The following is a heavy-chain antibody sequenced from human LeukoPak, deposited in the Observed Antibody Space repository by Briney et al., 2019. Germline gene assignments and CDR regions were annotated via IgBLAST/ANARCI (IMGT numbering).Heavy chain of an antibody. Sequence: GGSLRLSCAASGFTFSSYSMNWVRQAPGKGLEWVSSISSSSSYIYYADSVKGRFTISRDNAKNSLYLQMNSLRAEDTAVYYCARDSTDGVIPRELHPPFDYWGQGTLVTVSS. V-gene: IGHV3-21*01. CDR1: GFTFSSYS. CDR3: ARDSTDGVIPRELHPPFDY. D-gene: IGHD1-26*01. J-gene: IGHJ4*02. CDR2: ISSSSSYI.